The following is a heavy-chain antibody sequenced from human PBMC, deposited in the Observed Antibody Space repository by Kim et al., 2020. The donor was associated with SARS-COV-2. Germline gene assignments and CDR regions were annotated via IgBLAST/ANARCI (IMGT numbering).Heavy chain of an antibody. J-gene: IGHJ4*02. CDR1: GFTFSSYA. Sequence: GGSLRLSCAASGFTFSSYAMSWVRQAPGKGLEWVSAISGSGGSTYYADSVKGRFTISRDNSKNTLYLQMNSLRAEDTAVYYCAKASNSGSYWGVGYWGQGTLVTVSS. CDR3: AKASNSGSYWGVGY. V-gene: IGHV3-23*01. CDR2: ISGSGGST. D-gene: IGHD1-26*01.